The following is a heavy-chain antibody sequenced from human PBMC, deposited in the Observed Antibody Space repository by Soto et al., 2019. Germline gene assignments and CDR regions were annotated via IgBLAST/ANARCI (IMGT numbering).Heavy chain of an antibody. V-gene: IGHV6-1*01. CDR2: TYYRSKWYN. Sequence: SQTLSLTCAISGDSVSSNSAAWNWIRQSPSRGLEWLGRTYYRSKWYNDYAVSVKSRITINPDTSKNQFSLQLNSVTPEDTAVYYCVRELVAAAAYQFYYYGMDVWGQGTTVTVSS. D-gene: IGHD6-13*01. CDR1: GDSVSSNSAA. CDR3: VRELVAAAAYQFYYYGMDV. J-gene: IGHJ6*02.